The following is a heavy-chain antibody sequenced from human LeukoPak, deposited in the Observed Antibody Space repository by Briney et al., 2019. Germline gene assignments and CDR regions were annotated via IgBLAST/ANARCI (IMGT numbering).Heavy chain of an antibody. CDR2: IYYSGST. CDR1: GGSISSSGYY. J-gene: IGHJ4*02. CDR3: ASRGEYSYGYVDY. D-gene: IGHD5-18*01. Sequence: SETLSLTCTVSGGSISSSGYYWGWIRQPPGKGLEWIGSIYYSGSTNYNPSLKSRVTISVDTSKNQFSLKLSSVTAADTAVYYCASRGEYSYGYVDYWGQGTLVTVSS. V-gene: IGHV4-39*07.